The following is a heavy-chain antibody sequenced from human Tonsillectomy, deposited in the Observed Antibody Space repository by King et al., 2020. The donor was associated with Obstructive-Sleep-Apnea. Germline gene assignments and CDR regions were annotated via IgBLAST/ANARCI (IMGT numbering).Heavy chain of an antibody. Sequence: VQLVESGGGLVQPGRSLRLSCAASGFTFDDYAMHWVRQAPGKGLEWVSGISWNSGSIGYADSVKGRFTISRDNAKNSLYLQMNSLRAEDTALYYCAQDTTYTSGPELDYWGQGTLVTVSS. V-gene: IGHV3-9*01. CDR1: GFTFDDYA. CDR3: AQDTTYTSGPELDY. D-gene: IGHD6-19*01. CDR2: ISWNSGSI. J-gene: IGHJ4*02.